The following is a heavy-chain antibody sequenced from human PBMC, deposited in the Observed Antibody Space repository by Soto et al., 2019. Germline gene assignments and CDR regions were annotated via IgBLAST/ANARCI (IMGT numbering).Heavy chain of an antibody. CDR3: AKDFGEMATIEH. V-gene: IGHV3-30*18. CDR1: GFTFSSYG. D-gene: IGHD5-12*01. J-gene: IGHJ1*01. CDR2: ISYDGSNK. Sequence: GGSLRLSCAASGFTFSSYGMHWVRQAPGKGLEWVAVISYDGSNKYYADSVKGRFTISRDNSKNTLYLQMNSLRAEDTAVYYCAKDFGEMATIEHWGQGTLVTVSS.